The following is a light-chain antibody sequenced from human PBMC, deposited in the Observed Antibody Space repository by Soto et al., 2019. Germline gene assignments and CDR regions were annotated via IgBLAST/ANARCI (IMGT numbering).Light chain of an antibody. Sequence: DIQMTQSPSSLSASVGDRVTITCRATKSINTYVNWYQQKPGKAPKLLIYTATSLQSGVPSRFSGSASGTDFTPTITSLQPEDLATYYCQQYYSYPITFGQGTRLEIK. CDR1: KSINTY. J-gene: IGKJ5*01. CDR2: TAT. V-gene: IGKV1-39*01. CDR3: QQYYSYPIT.